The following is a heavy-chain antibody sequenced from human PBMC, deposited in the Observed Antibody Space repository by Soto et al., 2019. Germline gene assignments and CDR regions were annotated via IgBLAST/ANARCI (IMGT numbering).Heavy chain of an antibody. CDR3: ARGPPRALPPDY. CDR1: GGSISSGGYY. V-gene: IGHV4-31*03. J-gene: IGHJ4*02. CDR2: IYYSGST. Sequence: QVQLQESGPGLVKPSQTLSLTCTVSGGSISSGGYYWSWIRQHPGKGLEWIGYIYYSGSTYYNPSLKGRVTISVDTSKNPFSLKLSSVTAADTAVYYCARGPPRALPPDYWGQGTLVTVSS.